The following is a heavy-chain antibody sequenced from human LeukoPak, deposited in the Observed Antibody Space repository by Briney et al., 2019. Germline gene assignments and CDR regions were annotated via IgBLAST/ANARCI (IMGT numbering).Heavy chain of an antibody. V-gene: IGHV3-7*01. CDR1: GFTFSDYW. Sequence: GVSLRLSCAGCGFTFSDYWMGWVRQAPGKGLEWVANINPAGRDTYYVDSVKGRFTISRDNVKKSTFLKMHSLRVAGSAFYHCLRWRVTAGTQDWGQGTLVTVSS. D-gene: IGHD6-13*01. J-gene: IGHJ4*02. CDR2: INPAGRDT. CDR3: LRWRVTAGTQD.